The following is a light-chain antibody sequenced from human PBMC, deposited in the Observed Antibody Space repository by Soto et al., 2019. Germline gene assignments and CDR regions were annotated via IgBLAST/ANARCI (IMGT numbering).Light chain of an antibody. CDR1: SSDVGYYNY. CDR3: SSYTTSSTQV. J-gene: IGLJ3*02. V-gene: IGLV2-14*01. Sequence: SARTQPASASGSPGQSITISCTGTSSDVGYYNYVSWYQHHPGKAPKLMIYEVSNRPSGVSSRFSGSKSGNTASLTISGLQAEDEADYYCSSYTTSSTQVFGGGTKLTLL. CDR2: EVS.